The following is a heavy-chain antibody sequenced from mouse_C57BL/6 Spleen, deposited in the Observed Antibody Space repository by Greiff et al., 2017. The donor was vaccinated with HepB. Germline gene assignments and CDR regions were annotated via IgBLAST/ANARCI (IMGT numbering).Heavy chain of an antibody. J-gene: IGHJ3*01. V-gene: IGHV1-53*01. D-gene: IGHD1-1*01. Sequence: QVQLQQPGTELVKPGASVKLSCKASGYTFTSYWMHWVKQRPGQGLEWIGNINPSNGGTNYNEKFKSKATLTVDKSSSTAYMQLSSLTSEDSAVYYLARGGGHYGSSPWFAYWGQGTLVTVSA. CDR1: GYTFTSYW. CDR2: INPSNGGT. CDR3: ARGGGHYGSSPWFAY.